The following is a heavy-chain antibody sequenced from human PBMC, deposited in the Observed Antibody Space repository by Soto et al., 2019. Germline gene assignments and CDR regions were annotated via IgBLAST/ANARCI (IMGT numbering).Heavy chain of an antibody. D-gene: IGHD3-9*01. J-gene: IGHJ6*02. CDR3: ARDFSPVYYDILTGYGEGYYYGMDV. Sequence: ASVKVSCKASGYTFTSYDINWVRQATGQGLEWMGWMNPNSGNTGYAQKFQGWVTMTRDTSVSTAYMELSRLRSDDTAVYYCARDFSPVYYDILTGYGEGYYYGMDVWGQGTTVTVSS. CDR1: GYTFTSYD. V-gene: IGHV1-8*01. CDR2: MNPNSGNT.